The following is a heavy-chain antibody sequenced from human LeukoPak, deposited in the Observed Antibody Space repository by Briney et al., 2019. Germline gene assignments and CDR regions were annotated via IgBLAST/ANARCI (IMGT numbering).Heavy chain of an antibody. CDR2: IYYSGST. CDR3: ASSRYFDWSRFDP. V-gene: IGHV4-59*05. CDR1: GGSISSYY. D-gene: IGHD3-9*01. J-gene: IGHJ5*02. Sequence: PSETLSLTCTVSGGSISSYYWSWIRQPPGKGLEWIGSIYYSGSTYYNPSLKSRVTISVDTSKNQFSLKLSSVTAADTAVYYCASSRYFDWSRFDPWGQGTLVTVSS.